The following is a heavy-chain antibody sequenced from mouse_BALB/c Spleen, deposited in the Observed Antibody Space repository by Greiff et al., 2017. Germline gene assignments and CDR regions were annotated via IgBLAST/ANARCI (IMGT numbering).Heavy chain of an antibody. Sequence: QVHVKQPGAELVKPGTSVKLSCKASGYNFTSYWINWVKLRPGQGLEWIGDIYPGSGSTNYNEKFKSKATLTVDTSSSTAYMQLSSLASEDSALYYCARGSYYFDYWGQGTTLTVSS. V-gene: IGHV1-55*01. CDR1: GYNFTSYW. CDR3: ARGSYYFDY. J-gene: IGHJ2*01. CDR2: IYPGSGST.